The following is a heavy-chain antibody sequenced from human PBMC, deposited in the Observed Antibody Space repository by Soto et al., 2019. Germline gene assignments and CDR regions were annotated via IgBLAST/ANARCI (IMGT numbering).Heavy chain of an antibody. Sequence: EVQVVESGGGLVQPGGSLRLSCAASGFTFSRYGMNWVRQAPGKGLEWVAYISSSSSTIYYADSVKGRFTISRDNAKNSLYLKMNSLRDEDTAVYYCARDGYCVSTTCYFLPDVWGQGTTVTVSS. CDR2: ISSSSSTI. D-gene: IGHD2-2*03. J-gene: IGHJ6*02. CDR1: GFTFSRYG. V-gene: IGHV3-48*02. CDR3: ARDGYCVSTTCYFLPDV.